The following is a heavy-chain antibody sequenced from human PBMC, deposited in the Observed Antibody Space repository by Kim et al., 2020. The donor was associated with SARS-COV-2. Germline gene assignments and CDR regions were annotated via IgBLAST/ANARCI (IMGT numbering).Heavy chain of an antibody. V-gene: IGHV1-18*01. Sequence: ASVKVSCKASGYTFTSYGISWVRQAPGQGLEWMGWISAYNGNTNYAQKLQGRVTMTTDTSTSTAYMELRSLRSDDTAVYYCARDTPGGSTALRFDPWGQGTLVTVSS. CDR2: ISAYNGNT. D-gene: IGHD3-16*01. J-gene: IGHJ5*02. CDR1: GYTFTSYG. CDR3: ARDTPGGSTALRFDP.